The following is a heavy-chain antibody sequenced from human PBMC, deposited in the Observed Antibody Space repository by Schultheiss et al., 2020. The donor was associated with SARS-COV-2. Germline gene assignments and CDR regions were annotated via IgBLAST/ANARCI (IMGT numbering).Heavy chain of an antibody. CDR2: IKRDGSEK. V-gene: IGHV3-7*03. D-gene: IGHD2-8*01. J-gene: IGHJ4*02. Sequence: GGSLRLSCAASGFTFSSYWMTWVRQTPGKGLEWVANIKRDGSEKNYVDSVKGRFTISRDNAKNSLYLQLNTLGVEDTAVYYCARDGGSCTNGVCYAFDYWGQGTLVTVSS. CDR3: ARDGGSCTNGVCYAFDY. CDR1: GFTFSSYW.